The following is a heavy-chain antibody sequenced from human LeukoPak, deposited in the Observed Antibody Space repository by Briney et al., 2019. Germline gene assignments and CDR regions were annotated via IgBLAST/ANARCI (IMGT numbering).Heavy chain of an antibody. D-gene: IGHD1-1*01. J-gene: IGHJ6*03. V-gene: IGHV4-59*01. CDR2: IYYSGST. CDR1: GGSISSDY. Sequence: PSETVSLTCTVSGGSISSDYWSWIRQPPGKGLEWIGYIYYSGSTNYNPSLKSRVTISVDTSKNQFSLKLSSVTAADTAVYYCARGMGGNWNARYYYYMDLWGKGTTVTVSS. CDR3: ARGMGGNWNARYYYYMDL.